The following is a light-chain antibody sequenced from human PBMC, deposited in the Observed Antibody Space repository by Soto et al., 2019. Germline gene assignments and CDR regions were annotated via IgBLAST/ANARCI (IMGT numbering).Light chain of an antibody. CDR1: DNIGSN. CDR2: AAS. CDR3: QQSYKILT. V-gene: IGKV1-39*01. Sequence: DIQLTQSPASLSASVGDRVTITCRASDNIGSNLNWYQHQTGTAPKLLIYAASSLQGGVPSRFSGSGYGTHFTLTISGLQTEDSATYYCQQSYKILTFGGGTWVDI. J-gene: IGKJ4*01.